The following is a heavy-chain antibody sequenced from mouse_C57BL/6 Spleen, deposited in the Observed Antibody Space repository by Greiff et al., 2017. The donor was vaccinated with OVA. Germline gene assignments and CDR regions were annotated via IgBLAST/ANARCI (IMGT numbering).Heavy chain of an antibody. Sequence: EVQGVESGGGLVKPGGSLKLSCAASGFTFSDYGMHWVRQAPEKGLEWVAYISSGSSTIYYADTVKGRFTISRDNAKNTLFLQMTSLRSEDTAMYYCARGDGYLYYYAMDYWGQGTSVTVSS. CDR2: ISSGSSTI. D-gene: IGHD2-3*01. CDR3: ARGDGYLYYYAMDY. V-gene: IGHV5-17*01. J-gene: IGHJ4*01. CDR1: GFTFSDYG.